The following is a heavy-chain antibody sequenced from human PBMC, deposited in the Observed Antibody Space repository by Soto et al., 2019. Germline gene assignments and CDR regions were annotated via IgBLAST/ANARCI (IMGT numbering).Heavy chain of an antibody. CDR3: AKDRNYPRDQFHY. CDR2: TSANGQGI. CDR1: GFTFSTYA. V-gene: IGHV3-23*01. Sequence: PGGSLRLSCAASGFTFSTYALSWVRQAPGKGLEWVSATSANGQGIYYADSVRGRFTISRDNSKNTIFLHMDSLRAEDTAVYYCAKDRNYPRDQFHYWGQGTQVTVSS. J-gene: IGHJ4*02. D-gene: IGHD1-7*01.